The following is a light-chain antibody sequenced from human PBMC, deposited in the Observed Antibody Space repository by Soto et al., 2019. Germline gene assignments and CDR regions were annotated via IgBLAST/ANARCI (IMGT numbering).Light chain of an antibody. CDR3: QQSYSTPVT. Sequence: DIQMTQSPSSLSASVGDRVTITCRASQSISSYLNWYQQKPGIAPKLLIYAASSLQSGVPSRFSGSGSGTDFTLTISSLQPEDFATYYCQQSYSTPVTFGQGTKVDIK. V-gene: IGKV1-39*01. CDR1: QSISSY. J-gene: IGKJ1*01. CDR2: AAS.